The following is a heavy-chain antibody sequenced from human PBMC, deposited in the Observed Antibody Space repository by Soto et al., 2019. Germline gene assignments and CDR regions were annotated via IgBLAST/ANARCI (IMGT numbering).Heavy chain of an antibody. J-gene: IGHJ4*01. D-gene: IGHD5-18*01. CDR1: GGTFSSNA. CDR3: ATGGRGYSSPFPRFYFEY. Sequence: SVKVSCKASGGTFSSNAISWVRQAPGQGPEWMRGILPIFNTANYAQNFQGKVTITADESTSTSYMELTSLKSEDTAIYYCATGGRGYSSPFPRFYFEYWGHGTLVTVSA. CDR2: ILPIFNTA. V-gene: IGHV1-69*13.